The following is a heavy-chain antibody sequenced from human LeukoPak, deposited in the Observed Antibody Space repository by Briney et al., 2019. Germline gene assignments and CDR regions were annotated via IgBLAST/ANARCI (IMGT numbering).Heavy chain of an antibody. D-gene: IGHD3-16*02. CDR3: ARGDDVIASTLFDY. V-gene: IGHV3-64*01. J-gene: IGHJ4*02. CDR2: VSSNGGDT. Sequence: GGSLRLSCAASGFIFTRYAMHWVRQAPGKGLEYVSGVSSNGGDTYYTKSVKGRFTISRDNSKYTLYLQMGSLRGEDMAVYYCARGDDVIASTLFDYWGQGSLVTVSS. CDR1: GFIFTRYA.